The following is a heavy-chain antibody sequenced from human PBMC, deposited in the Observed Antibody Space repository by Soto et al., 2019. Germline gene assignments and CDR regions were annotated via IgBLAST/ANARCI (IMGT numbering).Heavy chain of an antibody. CDR2: ISAYNGNT. Sequence: ASVKVSCKASGYTFTSYGISWVRQAPGQGLEWMGWISAYNGNTNYAQKLQGRVTMTTDTSTSTAYMELRSLRSDDTAVYYCARDVGWPRYCSSTSCDQRGYGMDVWGQGTTVTVSS. CDR1: GYTFTSYG. D-gene: IGHD2-2*01. CDR3: ARDVGWPRYCSSTSCDQRGYGMDV. V-gene: IGHV1-18*01. J-gene: IGHJ6*02.